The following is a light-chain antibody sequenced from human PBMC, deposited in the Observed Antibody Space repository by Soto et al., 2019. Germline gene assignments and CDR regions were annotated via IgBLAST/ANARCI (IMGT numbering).Light chain of an antibody. CDR1: QSVSTN. Sequence: EIEMTQSTATLPASPGERATLSCRASQSVSTNLAWYQKKPGQAPRLLIYNAFTRATGIAARFSGSGSGTDFTLTIISLQSEDVAVYCCQQYKKWPPFTFGQGTTREIK. V-gene: IGKV3-15*01. J-gene: IGKJ2*01. CDR2: NAF. CDR3: QQYKKWPPFT.